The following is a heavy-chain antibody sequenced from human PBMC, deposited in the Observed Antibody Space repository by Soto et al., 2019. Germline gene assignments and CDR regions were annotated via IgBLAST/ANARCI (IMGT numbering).Heavy chain of an antibody. CDR2: ISSSGSTI. CDR1: GFPFSSYS. V-gene: IGHV3-48*04. Sequence: GGSLRLSCAASGFPFSSYSLTWVRQAPGKGLEWVSYISSSGSTIYYADSVKGRFTISRDNAKNSLYLQMNSLRAEDTAVYYCSRACGGDCYFSAQQANYYYYGMDVWGQGTTVTVSS. CDR3: SRACGGDCYFSAQQANYYYYGMDV. J-gene: IGHJ6*02. D-gene: IGHD2-21*02.